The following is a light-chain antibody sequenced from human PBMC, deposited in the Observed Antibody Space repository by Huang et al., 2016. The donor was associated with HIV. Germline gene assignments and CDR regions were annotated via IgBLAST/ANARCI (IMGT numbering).Light chain of an antibody. CDR3: MQTLRAAT. V-gene: IGKV2D-29*02. Sequence: IMMTQAPLSLSVSPGQPASISCHSSQSLLNTDGKTYLYWYFQKPGQSPQLLIYEVSNRFSGVSDRFSGSGSGTDFTLKISRVEAGDVGLYYCMQTLRAATFGQGTKVEIK. CDR2: EVS. J-gene: IGKJ1*01. CDR1: QSLLNTDGKTY.